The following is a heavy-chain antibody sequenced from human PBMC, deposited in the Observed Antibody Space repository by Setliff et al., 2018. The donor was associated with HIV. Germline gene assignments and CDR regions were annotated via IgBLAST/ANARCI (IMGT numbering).Heavy chain of an antibody. J-gene: IGHJ4*02. CDR3: ARYRSGDTDISLDY. V-gene: IGHV4-59*01. Sequence: PSETLSLTCTVSGGSISSYYWSWIRQPPGKGLEWIGYIYYSGSTNYNPSLKSRITISVDTSKNQFSLKLSSVTAADTAVYYCARYRSGDTDISLDYWGQGALVTVS. CDR2: IYYSGST. CDR1: GGSISSYY. D-gene: IGHD3-10*01.